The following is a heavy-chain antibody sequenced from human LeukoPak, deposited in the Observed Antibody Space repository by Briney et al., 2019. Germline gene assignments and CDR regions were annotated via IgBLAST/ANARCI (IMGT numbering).Heavy chain of an antibody. CDR2: IYHSGST. V-gene: IGHV4-39*07. J-gene: IGHJ6*02. D-gene: IGHD3-22*01. Sequence: SETLSLTCTVSGGSISSGDYYWSWIRQPPGKGLEWIGSIYHSGSTYYNPSLKSRVTISVDTSKNQFSLKLSSVTAADTAVYYCARDPQTYYYDSSGYYYFDYYYGMDVWGQGTTVTVSS. CDR1: GGSISSGDYY. CDR3: ARDPQTYYYDSSGYYYFDYYYGMDV.